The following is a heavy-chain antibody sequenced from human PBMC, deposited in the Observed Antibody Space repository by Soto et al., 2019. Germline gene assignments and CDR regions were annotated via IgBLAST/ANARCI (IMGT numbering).Heavy chain of an antibody. D-gene: IGHD3-16*01. CDR2: ISYDGSNN. V-gene: IGHV3-30*18. J-gene: IGHJ6*04. CDR1: GFTFSSYG. CDR3: SKDRGRGIVNTFYGLAV. Sequence: QVQLVESGGGVVQPGRSLRLSCAASGFTFSSYGIHWVRQAPGKGLEWWAVISYDGSNNYYADSVKGRFTISRDNSKNTLYLQMTGLRAEDTAVYYWSKDRGRGIVNTFYGLAVWCGGTTVTVSS.